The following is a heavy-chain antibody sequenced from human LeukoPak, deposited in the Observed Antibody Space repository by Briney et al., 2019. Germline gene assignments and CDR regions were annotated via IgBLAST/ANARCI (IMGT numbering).Heavy chain of an antibody. J-gene: IGHJ4*02. V-gene: IGHV4-59*08. CDR1: GGSISSYY. Sequence: SETLSLTCTVSGGSISSYYWSWIRQPPGKGLEWIGHIYHSGSTNYSPSLKSRVTISVDPSKNQFSLKLSSVTAADTSVYYCVRGYVAVAALDYWGQGTLVTVSS. CDR2: IYHSGST. D-gene: IGHD6-19*01. CDR3: VRGYVAVAALDY.